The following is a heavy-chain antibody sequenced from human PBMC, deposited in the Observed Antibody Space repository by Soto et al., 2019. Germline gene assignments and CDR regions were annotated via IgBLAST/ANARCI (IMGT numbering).Heavy chain of an antibody. CDR2: ISGSGRYT. Sequence: PGGSLRLSCAASGFTFDSCVMSWVRQAPGKGLEWLSLISGSGRYTDYAESVKGRFTISRDNSNNTLSLQMHILRVEDTAVYFCAKGGYYSLFDIWGQGTMVTVS. J-gene: IGHJ3*02. CDR1: GFTFDSCV. D-gene: IGHD3-16*01. CDR3: AKGGYYSLFDI. V-gene: IGHV3-23*01.